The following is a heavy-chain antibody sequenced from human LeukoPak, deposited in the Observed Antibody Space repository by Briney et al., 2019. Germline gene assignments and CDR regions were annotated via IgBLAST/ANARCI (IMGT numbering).Heavy chain of an antibody. D-gene: IGHD3-16*01. CDR1: GFTFDNYR. J-gene: IGHJ6*03. CDR3: AKDGSWGDYYFYFYIDV. CDR2: VNADGGNT. V-gene: IGHV3-23*01. Sequence: GGSLRLSCAASGFTFDNYRMSWVRQAPGKGLEWVSTVNADGGNTYYADSVKGRFTISRDNSKSTLILQMNSLRVEDTALYYCAKDGSWGDYYFYFYIDVWGQGTLVTVSS.